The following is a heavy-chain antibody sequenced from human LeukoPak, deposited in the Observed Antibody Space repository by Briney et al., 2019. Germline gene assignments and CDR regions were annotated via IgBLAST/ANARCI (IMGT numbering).Heavy chain of an antibody. CDR1: GGSISSYY. V-gene: IGHV4-59*12. CDR3: ARDPMIPSSGMDV. J-gene: IGHJ6*02. D-gene: IGHD3-16*01. CDR2: IYYSGST. Sequence: PSETLSLTCTLSGGSISSYYWNWIRQPPGKGLEWIGNIYYSGSTNYNPSLKSRVTISVDTSKNQFSLKLSSVTAADTAVYYCARDPMIPSSGMDVWGQGTTVTVSS.